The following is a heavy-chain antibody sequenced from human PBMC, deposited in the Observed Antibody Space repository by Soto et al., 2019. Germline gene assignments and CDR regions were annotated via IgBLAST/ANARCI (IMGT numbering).Heavy chain of an antibody. CDR1: GYRFSTYG. J-gene: IGHJ6*02. D-gene: IGHD3-10*01. V-gene: IGHV1-18*01. CDR2: ISDYNGNT. Sequence: QVQLVQSGPEVKKPGASVKVSCKASGYRFSTYGISWVRQAPGQGLEWMGWISDYNGNTNYEKKFQGRVTLTTDTSTRTAYMELKSLRSDDTAVYYCAREGYYSGSEAYSPPRYYGSDAWGQGTAVTVS. CDR3: AREGYYSGSEAYSPPRYYGSDA.